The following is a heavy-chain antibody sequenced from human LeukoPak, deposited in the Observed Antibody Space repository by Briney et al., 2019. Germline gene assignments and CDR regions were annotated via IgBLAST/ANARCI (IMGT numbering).Heavy chain of an antibody. Sequence: QAGGSLRLSCAASGFTVTSNYMNWVRQAPGEGLEWVSVIYSGGTTYYADSVKGRFTISRDNSKNMLYLQMNSLRAEDTAVYYCARDLDRGAGDAFDIWGQGTMVTVSS. V-gene: IGHV3-66*01. CDR3: ARDLDRGAGDAFDI. CDR2: IYSGGTT. CDR1: GFTVTSNY. D-gene: IGHD1-26*01. J-gene: IGHJ3*02.